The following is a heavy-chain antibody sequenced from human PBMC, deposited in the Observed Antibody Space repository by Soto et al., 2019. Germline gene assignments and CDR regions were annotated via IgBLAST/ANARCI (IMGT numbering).Heavy chain of an antibody. V-gene: IGHV3-53*01. CDR2: IHGGGNT. Sequence: EVRLVESGGGLIQPGKSLRLSCVASGFSVSANYMTWVRQAPGKGLEWVSVIHGGGNTYYADSVEGRFTISRDDSKNIVHLQMESLRADDTAVYYCAKVRYEYLGGSYRSTGNFDSWGQGALVTVSS. CDR3: AKVRYEYLGGSYRSTGNFDS. D-gene: IGHD3-16*02. J-gene: IGHJ4*02. CDR1: GFSVSANY.